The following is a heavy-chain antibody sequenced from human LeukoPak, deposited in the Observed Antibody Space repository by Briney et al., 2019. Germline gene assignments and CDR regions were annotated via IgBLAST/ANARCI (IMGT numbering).Heavy chain of an antibody. CDR1: GGTFSTYV. V-gene: IGHV1-69*06. CDR2: IIPVFGTA. J-gene: IGHJ6*03. D-gene: IGHD5-12*01. Sequence: SVKVSCKASGGTFSTYVISWVRQAPGQGLEWMGGIIPVFGTANYAEKFQDRVTITADKSTSTAYMELSSLRAEDTAVYYCARDSFRVATITFYYYYYMDVWGKGTTVTVSS. CDR3: ARDSFRVATITFYYYYYMDV.